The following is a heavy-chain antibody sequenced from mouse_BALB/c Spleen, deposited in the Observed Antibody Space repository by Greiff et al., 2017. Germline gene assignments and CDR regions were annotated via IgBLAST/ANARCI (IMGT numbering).Heavy chain of an antibody. CDR3: ARESITTEGNAMDY. CDR2: IDPANGNT. D-gene: IGHD1-1*01. V-gene: IGHV14-3*02. J-gene: IGHJ4*01. Sequence: EVQLVESGAELVKPGASVKLSCTASGFNIKDTYMHWVKQRPEQGLEWIGRIDPANGNTKYDPKFQGKATITADTSSNTAYLQLSSLTSEDTAVYYCARESITTEGNAMDYWGQGTSVTVSS. CDR1: GFNIKDTY.